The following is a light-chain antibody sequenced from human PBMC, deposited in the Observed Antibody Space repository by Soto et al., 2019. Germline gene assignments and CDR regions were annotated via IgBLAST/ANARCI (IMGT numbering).Light chain of an antibody. J-gene: IGKJ2*01. Sequence: DVVLTQSPLPLPVTLGQSASISCRSSQSFVHSDGATYLTWYQQRPGQSPRRLIYAVSKRDSGVPDRFSGSGSGTDFTLKISRVEAEDVAVYYCMQGTHGFTFGQGTKLEIK. CDR1: QSFVHSDGATY. V-gene: IGKV2-30*02. CDR2: AVS. CDR3: MQGTHGFT.